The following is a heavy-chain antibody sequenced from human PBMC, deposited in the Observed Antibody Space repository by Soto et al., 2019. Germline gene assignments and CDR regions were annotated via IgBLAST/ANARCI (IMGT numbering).Heavy chain of an antibody. CDR1: GFTFSSYA. CDR3: ARDKLELRVFNWFDP. J-gene: IGHJ5*02. Sequence: QVQLVEYGGGVVQPGRSLRLSCAASGFTFSSYAMHWVRQAPGKGLEWLAVIWYDGSNKYYADSVKGRFTISRDNSKNTLYLQMNSLRAEDTAVYYCARDKLELRVFNWFDPWGQGTLVTVSS. V-gene: IGHV3-33*01. D-gene: IGHD1-7*01. CDR2: IWYDGSNK.